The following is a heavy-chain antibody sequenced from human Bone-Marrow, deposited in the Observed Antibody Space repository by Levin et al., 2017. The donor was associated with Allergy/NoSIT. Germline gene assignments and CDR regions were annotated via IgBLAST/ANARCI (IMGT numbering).Heavy chain of an antibody. CDR2: INHSGST. D-gene: IGHD6-13*01. CDR1: GGSFSGYY. CDR3: AREVGAYSSRYYYYMDV. V-gene: IGHV4-34*01. J-gene: IGHJ6*03. Sequence: SETLSLTCAVYGGSFSGYYWSWIRQPPGKGLEWIGEINHSGSTNYNPSLKSRVTISVDTSKNQFSLKLSSVTAADTAVYYCAREVGAYSSRYYYYMDVWGKGTTVTVSS.